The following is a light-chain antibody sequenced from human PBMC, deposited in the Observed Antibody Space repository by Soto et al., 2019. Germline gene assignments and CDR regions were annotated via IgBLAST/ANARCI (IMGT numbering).Light chain of an antibody. CDR1: SSDTGGYNF. CDR3: SPFRSGTTL. V-gene: IGLV2-14*01. CDR2: EVS. Sequence: QSVLTQPASVSGSPGQSITISCTGTSSDTGGYNFVSWYHQHPGKAPKLMIYEVSNRPSGVSDRFSGSKSGNTASLTISGLQAEDEADYYCSPFRSGTTLFGTGTRSPS. J-gene: IGLJ1*01.